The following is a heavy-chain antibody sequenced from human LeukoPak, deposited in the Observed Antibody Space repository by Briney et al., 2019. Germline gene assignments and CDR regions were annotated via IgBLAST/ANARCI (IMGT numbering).Heavy chain of an antibody. CDR1: GGSISSSNW. Sequence: PSGTLSLTCAVSGGSISSSNWWSWVRQPPGKGLEWIGEIYHSGSTNYNPSLKSRVTISVDKPKNQFSLKLSSVTAADTAVYYCASLTDTAMGTGAVRVDYWGQGTLVTVSS. D-gene: IGHD5-18*01. CDR3: ASLTDTAMGTGAVRVDY. V-gene: IGHV4-4*02. J-gene: IGHJ4*02. CDR2: IYHSGST.